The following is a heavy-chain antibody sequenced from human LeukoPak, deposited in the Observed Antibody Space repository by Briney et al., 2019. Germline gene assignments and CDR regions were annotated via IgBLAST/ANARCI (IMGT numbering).Heavy chain of an antibody. CDR3: ARGGTTPSLIRFDY. D-gene: IGHD1-7*01. J-gene: IGHJ4*02. CDR2: IYYSGST. CDR1: GGSIGSYY. Sequence: PSETLSLTCTVSGGSIGSYYWSWIRQPPGKGLEWMGYIYYSGSTNYNPSLKSRVTISVDTSKNQFSLKLSSVTAADTAVYYCARGGTTPSLIRFDYWGQGTLVTVSS. V-gene: IGHV4-59*01.